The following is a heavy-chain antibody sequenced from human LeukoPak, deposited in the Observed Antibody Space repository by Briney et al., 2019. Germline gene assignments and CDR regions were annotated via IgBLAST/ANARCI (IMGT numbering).Heavy chain of an antibody. CDR1: GFTFSSYA. V-gene: IGHV3-30-3*01. D-gene: IGHD5-18*01. Sequence: GGSLRLSCAASGFTFSSYAMPWVRQAPGKGLEWVAVISYDGSNKYYADSVKGRFTISRDNSKNTLYLQMISLRAEDTAIYYCAQISVDTSRNRWADFDSWGQGILVTVSS. CDR2: ISYDGSNK. J-gene: IGHJ4*02. CDR3: AQISVDTSRNRWADFDS.